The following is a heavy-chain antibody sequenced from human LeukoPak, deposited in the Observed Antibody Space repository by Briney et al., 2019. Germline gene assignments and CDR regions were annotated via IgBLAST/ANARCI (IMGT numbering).Heavy chain of an antibody. J-gene: IGHJ3*02. CDR1: GGSISSGSYY. Sequence: PSQTLSLTCIVSGGSISSGSYYWSWIRQPAGKGLEWIGRIYTSGSTNYNPSLKSRVTISVDTSKNQFSLKLSSVTAADTAVYYCARVVVITTYAFDIWGQGTMVTVSS. CDR2: IYTSGST. D-gene: IGHD3-22*01. V-gene: IGHV4-61*02. CDR3: ARVVVITTYAFDI.